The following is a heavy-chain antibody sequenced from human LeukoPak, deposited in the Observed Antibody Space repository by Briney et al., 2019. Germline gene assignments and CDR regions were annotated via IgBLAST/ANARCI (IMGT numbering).Heavy chain of an antibody. CDR1: GYSFTSYW. CDR3: AMSSYYYDSSGYRQTQPFDY. D-gene: IGHD3-22*01. CDR2: IYPGDSGT. Sequence: GESLKISCKGSGYSFTSYWIGWVRQMPGKGLEWMGIIYPGDSGTRYSPSFQGQVTISADKSISTAYLQWSSLKASDTAMYYCAMSSYYYDSSGYRQTQPFDYWGQGTLVTVSS. J-gene: IGHJ4*02. V-gene: IGHV5-51*01.